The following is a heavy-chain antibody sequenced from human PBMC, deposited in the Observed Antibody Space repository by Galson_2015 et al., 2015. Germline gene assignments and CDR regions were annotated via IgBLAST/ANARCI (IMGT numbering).Heavy chain of an antibody. V-gene: IGHV3-23*01. CDR2: ISGSGGST. CDR1: GFTFSSYA. D-gene: IGHD6-19*01. Sequence: SLRLSCAASGFTFSSYAMSWIRQAPGKGLEWVSAISGSGGSTYYADSVKGRFTISRDNSKNTLYLQMNSLRAEDTAVYYCARVWDTSGWGGYCFDYWGQGTLVTVSS. J-gene: IGHJ4*02. CDR3: ARVWDTSGWGGYCFDY.